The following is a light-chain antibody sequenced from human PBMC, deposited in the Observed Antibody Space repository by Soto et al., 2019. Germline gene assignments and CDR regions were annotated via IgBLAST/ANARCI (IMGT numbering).Light chain of an antibody. Sequence: QSALTQPASVFGSPGQSIAISCTGTSSDVGGYDYVSWYQQHPGRAPKLMIYDVSNRPSGASNRFSGSKSGNTASLTISGLQPEDEADYYCSSYTSSNSGVFGGGTQLTVL. CDR1: SSDVGGYDY. J-gene: IGLJ3*02. CDR2: DVS. CDR3: SSYTSSNSGV. V-gene: IGLV2-14*01.